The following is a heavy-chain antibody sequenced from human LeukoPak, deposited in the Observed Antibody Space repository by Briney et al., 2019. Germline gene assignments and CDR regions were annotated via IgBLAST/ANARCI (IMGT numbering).Heavy chain of an antibody. CDR2: VGPYNRKT. CDR1: GYAFSSYG. Sequence: GASVKVSCTASGYAFSSYGIGWVRQAPGQGLEWMGGVGPYNRKTNYSQTFQGRVTMTTDTSTNTAYLELRTLRSDDTARYYCVRGAPRGVWNFYFDYWGQGTLVTVSS. J-gene: IGHJ4*02. D-gene: IGHD1-7*01. CDR3: VRGAPRGVWNFYFDY. V-gene: IGHV1-18*01.